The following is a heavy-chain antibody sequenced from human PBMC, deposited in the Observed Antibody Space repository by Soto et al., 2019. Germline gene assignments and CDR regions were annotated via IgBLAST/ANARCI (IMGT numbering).Heavy chain of an antibody. CDR3: ARDAMMPTDLGGYYYYAMDV. CDR2: IYYSGGT. J-gene: IGHJ6*02. CDR1: GGSVSSVSYY. V-gene: IGHV4-61*01. D-gene: IGHD4-4*01. Sequence: PSETLSLTCTVSGGSVSSVSYYWSWIRQPPGKGLEWIGYIYYSGGTNYNPSLKSRVTISVDTSKNQFSLKLSFVTAADTAVYYCARDAMMPTDLGGYYYYAMDVWGQGTTVTVSS.